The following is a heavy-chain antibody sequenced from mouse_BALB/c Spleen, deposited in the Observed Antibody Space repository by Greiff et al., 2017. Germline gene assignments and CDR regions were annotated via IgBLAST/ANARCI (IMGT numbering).Heavy chain of an antibody. CDR1: GYTFTSYY. CDR2: INPSNGGT. D-gene: IGHD2-2*01. J-gene: IGHJ2*01. V-gene: IGHV1S81*02. CDR3: TRGGYGDYFDY. Sequence: QVHVKQSGAELVKPGASVKLSCKASGYTFTSYYMYWVKQRPGQGLEWIGEINPSNGGTNFNEKFKSKATLTVDKSSSTAYMQLSSLTSEDSAVYYCTRGGYGDYFDYWGQGTTLTVSS.